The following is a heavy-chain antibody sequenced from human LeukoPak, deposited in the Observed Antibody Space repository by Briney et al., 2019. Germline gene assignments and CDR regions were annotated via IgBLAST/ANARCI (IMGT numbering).Heavy chain of an antibody. CDR3: AKGWYSSAWYVDY. V-gene: IGHV3-30*04. D-gene: IGHD6-19*01. CDR1: GYTFSTYA. J-gene: IGHJ4*02. Sequence: GGSLRLSCAASGYTFSTYAVSGVPDAREKGGEGGAVISYDGSNKKYADSVKGRFTISRDNSKNTLYLQMKSLRAEDTAVYYCAKGWYSSAWYVDYWGQGTLVTVSS. CDR2: ISYDGSNK.